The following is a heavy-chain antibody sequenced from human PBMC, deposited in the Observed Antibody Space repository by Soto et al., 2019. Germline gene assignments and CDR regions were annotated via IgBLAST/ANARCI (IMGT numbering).Heavy chain of an antibody. D-gene: IGHD3-22*01. Sequence: GASVKVSCKASGGTFSRYAISWVRQAPGQGLEWMGGIIPMFGTANYAQKFQGGVTITAVESTSTAYMELSSLRSEDTAVYYCARQFDYESSGYYYPYWGQGTLVTVSS. CDR1: GGTFSRYA. CDR3: ARQFDYESSGYYYPY. V-gene: IGHV1-69*13. CDR2: IIPMFGTA. J-gene: IGHJ4*02.